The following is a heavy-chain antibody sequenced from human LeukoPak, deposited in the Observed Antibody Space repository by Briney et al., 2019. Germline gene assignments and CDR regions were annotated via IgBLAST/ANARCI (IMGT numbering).Heavy chain of an antibody. D-gene: IGHD3-22*01. J-gene: IGHJ4*02. CDR3: ASNPDYDSSGPPVGY. CDR2: IIPIFGTA. CDR1: GGTFSSYA. Sequence: SVKVSCKASGGTFSSYAISWVRQAPGQGLEWMGGIIPIFGTANYAQKFQGRVTITTDESTSTAYMELSSLRSEDTAVYYCASNPDYDSSGPPVGYWGQGTLVTVSS. V-gene: IGHV1-69*05.